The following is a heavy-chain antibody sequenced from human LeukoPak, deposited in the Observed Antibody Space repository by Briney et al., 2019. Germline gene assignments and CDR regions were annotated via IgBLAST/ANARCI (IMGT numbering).Heavy chain of an antibody. CDR2: ISVSGSVI. D-gene: IGHD3-10*01. J-gene: IGHJ4*02. CDR3: ARGGRFLWFGGDF. V-gene: IGHV3-48*03. CDR1: FTSNNYA. Sequence: GGSLRLSCRFTSNNYAMSWVRQAPGKGLEWVSYISVSGSVIYYADSVRGRFTISRDNAKNSLYLQMNSLRAEDTAVYYCARGGRFLWFGGDFWGPGTLVTVPS.